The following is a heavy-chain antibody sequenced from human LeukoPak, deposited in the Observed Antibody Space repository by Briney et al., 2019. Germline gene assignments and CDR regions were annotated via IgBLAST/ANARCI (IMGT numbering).Heavy chain of an antibody. Sequence: PSETLSLTCTVSGGSISSYYWSWIRQPPGKGLEWIGYIYYSGSTNYSPSLKSRVTISVDTSKNQFSLKLSSVTAADTAVYYCATLREGYCSGGSCYDFGMDVWGQGTTVTVSS. V-gene: IGHV4-59*01. CDR1: GGSISSYY. CDR2: IYYSGST. CDR3: ATLREGYCSGGSCYDFGMDV. J-gene: IGHJ6*02. D-gene: IGHD2-15*01.